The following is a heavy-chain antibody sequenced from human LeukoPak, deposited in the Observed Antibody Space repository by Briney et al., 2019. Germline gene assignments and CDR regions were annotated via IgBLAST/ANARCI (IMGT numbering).Heavy chain of an antibody. CDR3: ARDGPITIFGDDWFDP. D-gene: IGHD3-3*01. CDR1: GGSISSGDYY. V-gene: IGHV4-30-4*08. Sequence: SETLSLTCTVSGGSISSGDYYWSWIRQPPGKGLEWIGYIYYSGSTYYNPSLKSRVTISVDTSKNQFSLKLSSVTAADTAVYYCARDGPITIFGDDWFDPWGQGTLVTVSS. CDR2: IYYSGST. J-gene: IGHJ5*02.